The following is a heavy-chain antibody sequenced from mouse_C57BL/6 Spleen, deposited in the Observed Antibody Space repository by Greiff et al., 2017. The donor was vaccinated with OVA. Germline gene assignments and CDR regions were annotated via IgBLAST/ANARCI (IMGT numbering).Heavy chain of an antibody. CDR1: GYTFTSYW. CDR2: IHPNSGST. Sequence: VQLQQPGAELVKPGASVKLSCTASGYTFTSYWMHWVKQRPGQGLEWIGMIHPNSGSTNYNEKFKSQATLTVDKSSSTAYMQLSSLTSEDSAVYYCARWYGYDGFAYWGQGTLVTVSA. D-gene: IGHD2-2*01. CDR3: ARWYGYDGFAY. J-gene: IGHJ3*01. V-gene: IGHV1-64*01.